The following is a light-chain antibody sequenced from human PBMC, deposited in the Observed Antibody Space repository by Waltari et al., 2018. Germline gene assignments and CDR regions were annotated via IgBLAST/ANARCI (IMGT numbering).Light chain of an antibody. CDR2: LGS. CDR3: MQALQTPVT. J-gene: IGKJ5*01. Sequence: DIVMTQSPLSLPVTPGEPACISCRSSQSLLHSNGYNYLDWYLQKPGQSPQLLIYLGSNRASGVPDRFSGSESGTDFTLKISRVEAEDVGDYYCMQALQTPVTFGQGTRLEIK. V-gene: IGKV2-28*01. CDR1: QSLLHSNGYNY.